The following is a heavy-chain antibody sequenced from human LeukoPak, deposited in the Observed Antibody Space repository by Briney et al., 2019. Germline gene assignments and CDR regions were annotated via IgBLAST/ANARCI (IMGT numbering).Heavy chain of an antibody. V-gene: IGHV3-53*05. CDR1: GFTVSSNY. Sequence: GGSLRLSCAASGFTVSSNYMSWVRQAPGKGLEWVSVIYSGGSTYYADSVKGRFTISRDNSKNTLYLQMNSLRAEDTAVYYCARDDTAMGQGGFDYWGQGSLVTVSS. CDR3: ARDDTAMGQGGFDY. CDR2: IYSGGST. J-gene: IGHJ4*02. D-gene: IGHD5-18*01.